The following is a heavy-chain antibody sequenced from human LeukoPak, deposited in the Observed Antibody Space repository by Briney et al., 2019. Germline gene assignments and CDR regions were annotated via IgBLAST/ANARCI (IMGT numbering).Heavy chain of an antibody. CDR1: GYTFTSYY. J-gene: IGHJ3*02. Sequence: ASVKVSCKASGYTFTSYYMHWVRQAPGQGLEWMGIINPSGGSTSYAQKFQGRVTMTRDTSTSTVYMELSSLRSEDTAVYYCARDPYYYDSSGYYRPEGAFDIWGQGTMVTVSS. V-gene: IGHV1-46*01. CDR2: INPSGGST. CDR3: ARDPYYYDSSGYYRPEGAFDI. D-gene: IGHD3-22*01.